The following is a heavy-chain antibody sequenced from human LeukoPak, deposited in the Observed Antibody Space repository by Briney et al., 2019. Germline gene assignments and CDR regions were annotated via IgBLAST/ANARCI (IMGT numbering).Heavy chain of an antibody. Sequence: PGGSLRLSCAVSGFTFSSYSMNWVRQAPGKGLEWVSSISSSSSYIYYADSVKGRFTISRDNAKNSLYLQMNSLRAEDTAVYYCARVRYSSSSPFDYWGQGTLVTVSS. V-gene: IGHV3-21*01. CDR3: ARVRYSSSSPFDY. J-gene: IGHJ4*02. CDR2: ISSSSSYI. D-gene: IGHD6-6*01. CDR1: GFTFSSYS.